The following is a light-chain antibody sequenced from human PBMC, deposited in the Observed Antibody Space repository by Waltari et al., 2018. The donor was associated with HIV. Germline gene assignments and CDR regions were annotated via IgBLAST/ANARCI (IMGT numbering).Light chain of an antibody. J-gene: IGLJ1*01. V-gene: IGLV1-47*01. CDR2: RNN. CDR1: SSNIGSNY. CDR3: AVWGDSLNSYV. Sequence: QSVLTQPPSASGTPGQRVTISCSGSSSNIGSNYVSWYQQLPGTAPKLLIDRNNQRPSGVPDRFSGSKSGTSASLAISGLRSEDEADYYCAVWGDSLNSYVFGTGTEVTVL.